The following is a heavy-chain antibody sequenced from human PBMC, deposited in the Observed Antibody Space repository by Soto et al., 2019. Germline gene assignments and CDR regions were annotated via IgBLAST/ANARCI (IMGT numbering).Heavy chain of an antibody. CDR1: GFTFSSYA. V-gene: IGHV3-30-3*01. D-gene: IGHD5-12*01. CDR3: ARALSLTWINY. J-gene: IGHJ4*02. Sequence: VQLVESGGGVVQPGRSLRLSCAASGFTFSSYAMHWVRQAPGKGLEWVAVISYDGSNKYYADSVKGRFTISRDNSKNTLYLQMNSLRAEDTAVYYCARALSLTWINYWGQVTLVTVSS. CDR2: ISYDGSNK.